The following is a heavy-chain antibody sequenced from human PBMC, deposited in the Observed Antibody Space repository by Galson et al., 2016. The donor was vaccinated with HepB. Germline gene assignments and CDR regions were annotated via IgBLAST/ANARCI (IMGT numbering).Heavy chain of an antibody. V-gene: IGHV3-23*01. CDR1: GFTFSSYW. D-gene: IGHD4-11*01. CDR3: VRSNFADY. CDR2: ISGSGDNT. Sequence: SLRLSCAASGFTFSSYWMHWVRQTPGKGLQWVSTISGSGDNTYYGDSVKGRFAVSRDNSKNTLSLQLSSLGAEDTAVYYCVRSNFADYWGQGVLVTVTS. J-gene: IGHJ4*02.